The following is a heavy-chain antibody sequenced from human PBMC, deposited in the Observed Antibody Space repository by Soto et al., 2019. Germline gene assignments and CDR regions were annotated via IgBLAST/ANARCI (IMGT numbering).Heavy chain of an antibody. CDR1: GFTFSSYE. CDR3: ARGTPPDSSGYYGY. V-gene: IGHV3-48*03. J-gene: IGHJ4*02. Sequence: GGSLRLSCAASGFTFSSYEMNWVRQAPGKGLEWVSYISSSGSTIYYADSVKGRFTISRDNAKNSLYLQMNSLRAEDTAVYYCARGTPPDSSGYYGYWGQRTLVTVSS. CDR2: ISSSGSTI. D-gene: IGHD3-22*01.